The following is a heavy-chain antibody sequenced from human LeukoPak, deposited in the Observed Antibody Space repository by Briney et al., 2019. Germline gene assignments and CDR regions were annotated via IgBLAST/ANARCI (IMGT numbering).Heavy chain of an antibody. Sequence: PGGSLRLSCAASGFTFSSYAMHWVRQAPGKGLEWVAVISYDGSNKYYADSVKGRFTISRDNSKNTLYLQMNSLRAEDTAVYYCASPGYSSGRAFDIWGQGTMVTVSS. J-gene: IGHJ3*02. V-gene: IGHV3-30-3*01. CDR3: ASPGYSSGRAFDI. D-gene: IGHD6-19*01. CDR1: GFTFSSYA. CDR2: ISYDGSNK.